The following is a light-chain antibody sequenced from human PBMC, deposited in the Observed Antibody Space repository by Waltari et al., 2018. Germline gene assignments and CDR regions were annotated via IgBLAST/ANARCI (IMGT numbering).Light chain of an antibody. V-gene: IGLV3-1*01. CDR2: EDA. CDR1: YLGSKE. CDR3: QTWDINTGI. Sequence: SYALTQPHSLSVSPGTTIIITCSRGYLGSKEVYWYQQKSGQSPVLVIYEDAKRPSGIPERFSGSNSGNTATLTISGTQAMDEADYYCQTWDINTGIFGGGTKLTVL. J-gene: IGLJ2*01.